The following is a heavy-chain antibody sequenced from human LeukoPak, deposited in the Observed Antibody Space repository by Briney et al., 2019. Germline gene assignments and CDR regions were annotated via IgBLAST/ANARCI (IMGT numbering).Heavy chain of an antibody. D-gene: IGHD6-19*01. CDR3: ARGSGYRSAREGDY. CDR1: GYSFTSHW. CDR2: IFPGDSDT. J-gene: IGHJ4*02. V-gene: IGHV5-51*01. Sequence: RGESLTISCKASGYSFTSHWIGWVRQMSGKGLEWMGVIFPGDSDTSYSPSFQGQVTISVDTSITTAYLQWSSLKASDTAMYFCARGSGYRSAREGDYWGQGTLVTVSS.